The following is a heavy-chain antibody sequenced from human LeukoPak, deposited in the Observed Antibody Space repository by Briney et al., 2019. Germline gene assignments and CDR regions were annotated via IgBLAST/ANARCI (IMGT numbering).Heavy chain of an antibody. Sequence: HPGRSLRLSCAASGFTFSSHDMRWVRQAPGKGLEWVAIISYDGGKKDYADSVKGRFTISRDNSKNTLYLQMNSLRLEDTAVYYCAKDRSRGSYGDDFDFWGQGTLVTVSS. CDR1: GFTFSSHD. CDR2: ISYDGGKK. D-gene: IGHD1-26*01. J-gene: IGHJ4*02. V-gene: IGHV3-30*18. CDR3: AKDRSRGSYGDDFDF.